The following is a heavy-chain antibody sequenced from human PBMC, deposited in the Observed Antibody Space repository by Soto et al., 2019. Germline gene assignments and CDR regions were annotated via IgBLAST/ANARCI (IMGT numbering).Heavy chain of an antibody. CDR2: TYYRSKWYI. CDR1: GDSVSSNSAA. CDR3: ARGSWDDVTGHYYMDV. Sequence: QVQLQQSGPGLVKPSQTLSLTCAISGDSVSSNSAAWNWIRQTPSRALEWRRRTYYRSKWYINYAVSVKSRITVNPDTSKNQFSLQLNSVTPADTAVYYCARGSWDDVTGHYYMDVWGKGTTVTVSS. D-gene: IGHD1-1*01. J-gene: IGHJ6*03. V-gene: IGHV6-1*01.